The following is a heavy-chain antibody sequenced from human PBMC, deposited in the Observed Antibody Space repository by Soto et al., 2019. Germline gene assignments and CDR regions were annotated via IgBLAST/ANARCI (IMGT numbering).Heavy chain of an antibody. Sequence: SETLSLTCAVYGGSFSGYYWNWIRQPPGKGLEWIGEINHSGSTNYNPSLKSRVTISLDTSKNQFSLKLSSVTAADTAVYYCAKRYCNILTGFCDWYFDLWSRGALVTVS. CDR3: AKRYCNILTGFCDWYFDL. J-gene: IGHJ2*01. V-gene: IGHV4-34*01. D-gene: IGHD3-9*01. CDR2: INHSGST. CDR1: GGSFSGYY.